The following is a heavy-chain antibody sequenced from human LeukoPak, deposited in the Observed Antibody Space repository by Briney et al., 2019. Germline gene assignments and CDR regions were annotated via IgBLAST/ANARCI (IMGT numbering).Heavy chain of an antibody. CDR1: GFTFSSYA. CDR2: ISYDGSNK. D-gene: IGHD3-22*01. J-gene: IGHJ5*02. CDR3: ARDGERGPMIVVVITPSWFDP. Sequence: PGGSLRLSCAASGFTFSSYAMRWVRQAPGKGLEWVAVISYDGSNKYYADSVKGRFTISRDNSKNTLYLQMNSLRAEDTAVYYCARDGERGPMIVVVITPSWFDPWGQGTLVTVSS. V-gene: IGHV3-30*01.